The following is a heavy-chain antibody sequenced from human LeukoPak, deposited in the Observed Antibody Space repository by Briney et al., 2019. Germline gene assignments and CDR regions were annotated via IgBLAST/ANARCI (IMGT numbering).Heavy chain of an antibody. J-gene: IGHJ6*03. Sequence: GGSLRLSCAASGFTFSNYAMSWVRQAPGGGLEWVSAISGSGDTTFHADSVKGRFTTSSDNSKNTLSLQMSGLRVEDSAVYFCAKDTSAWWYHRAYMNVWGTGTTVTVSS. D-gene: IGHD2-15*01. CDR2: ISGSGDTT. V-gene: IGHV3-23*01. CDR3: AKDTSAWWYHRAYMNV. CDR1: GFTFSNYA.